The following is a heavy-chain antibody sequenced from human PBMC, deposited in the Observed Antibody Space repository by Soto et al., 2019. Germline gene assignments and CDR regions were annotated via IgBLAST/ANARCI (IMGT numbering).Heavy chain of an antibody. V-gene: IGHV3-23*01. Sequence: EVQLLESGGGLVQPGGSLRLSCAASGFTFSSYAMNWVRQAPGKGLEWVSVISGSGGSTYYADAVKGRFTISRDNSKNTLYLQMNSLRTEDTAVYYCAKRTVGWYFDLWGRGTLVTVSS. CDR3: AKRTVGWYFDL. CDR1: GFTFSSYA. D-gene: IGHD4-17*01. J-gene: IGHJ2*01. CDR2: ISGSGGST.